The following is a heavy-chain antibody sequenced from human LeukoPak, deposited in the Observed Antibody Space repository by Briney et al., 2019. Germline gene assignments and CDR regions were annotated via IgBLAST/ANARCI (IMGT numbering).Heavy chain of an antibody. CDR2: INPTGTWT. Sequence: ASVKVSCKASEYTFTNNWMHWVRQAPGQGLEWVGLINPTGTWTLYAQNFQGRITLTRDMSTTTDYMELSSLTSEDTAVYYCARDNSVGDIAWWFDPWGQGTLVTVSS. V-gene: IGHV1-46*01. CDR3: ARDNSVGDIAWWFDP. J-gene: IGHJ5*01. D-gene: IGHD2-15*01. CDR1: EYTFTNNW.